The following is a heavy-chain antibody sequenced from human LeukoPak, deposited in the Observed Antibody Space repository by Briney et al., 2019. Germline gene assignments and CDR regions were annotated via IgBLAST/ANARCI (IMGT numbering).Heavy chain of an antibody. Sequence: SETLSLTCTVSGGSISSSYYYWGWIRQPPGKGLEWIGEINHSGSTNYNPSLKSRVTISVDTSKNQFSLKLSSVTAADTAVYYCARGLRGRRVAAAPFDPWGQGTLVTVSS. D-gene: IGHD2-15*01. J-gene: IGHJ5*02. CDR1: GGSISSSYYY. CDR2: INHSGST. V-gene: IGHV4-39*07. CDR3: ARGLRGRRVAAAPFDP.